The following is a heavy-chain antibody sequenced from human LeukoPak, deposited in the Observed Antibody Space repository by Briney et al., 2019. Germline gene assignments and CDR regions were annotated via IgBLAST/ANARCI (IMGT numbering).Heavy chain of an antibody. CDR2: ISWNSGSI. CDR3: AKGFLYCSSTSCYDYYMDV. Sequence: PGGSLRLSCAASGFTFSSYAMSWVRQAPGKGLEWVSGISWNSGSIGYADSVKGRFTISRDNAKNSLYLQMNSLRAEDMALYYCAKGFLYCSSTSCYDYYMDVWGKGTTVTVSS. CDR1: GFTFSSYA. J-gene: IGHJ6*03. D-gene: IGHD2-2*01. V-gene: IGHV3-9*03.